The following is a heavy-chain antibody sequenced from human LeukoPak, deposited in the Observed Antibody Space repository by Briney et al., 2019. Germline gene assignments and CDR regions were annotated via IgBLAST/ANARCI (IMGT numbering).Heavy chain of an antibody. J-gene: IGHJ4*02. CDR1: GGSFSGYY. CDR3: ARIVYSSSTDY. D-gene: IGHD6-6*01. Sequence: SETLSLTCAVYGGSFSGYYWSWIRQPPGKGLEWIGSIYYSGSTYYNPSLKSRVTISVDTSKNQFSLKLSSVTAADTAVYYCARIVYSSSTDYWGQGTLVTVSS. CDR2: IYYSGST. V-gene: IGHV4-34*01.